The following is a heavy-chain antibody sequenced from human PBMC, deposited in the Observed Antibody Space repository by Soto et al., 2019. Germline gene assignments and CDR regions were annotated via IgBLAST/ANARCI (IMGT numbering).Heavy chain of an antibody. J-gene: IGHJ6*02. CDR2: ISYDGSNK. CDR3: AREMVHRYYYGMDV. CDR1: GFTFSSYA. V-gene: IGHV3-30-3*01. D-gene: IGHD1-1*01. Sequence: GGSLRLSCAASGFTFSSYAMHWVRQAPGKGLEWVAVISYDGSNKYYADSVKGRFTISRDNSKNTLYLQMNSLRAEDTAVYYCAREMVHRYYYGMDVWGQGTTVTVSS.